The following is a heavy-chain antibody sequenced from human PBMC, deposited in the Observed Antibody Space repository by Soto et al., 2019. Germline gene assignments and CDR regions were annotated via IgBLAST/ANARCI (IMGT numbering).Heavy chain of an antibody. CDR1: GFIFSTSW. CDR3: VRDHDLYVRHFRN. V-gene: IGHV3-7*01. Sequence: EVQLVESGGCLVQPGGSLRLSCAASGFIFSTSWMTWVRQAPGKGLEWVANIKDDGSEIYYVASVRGRFTISRDNARSTLYLQMNNLRAEDTAHYYCVRDHDLYVRHFRNWGQGTLVTVSS. CDR2: IKDDGSEI. D-gene: IGHD1-1*01. J-gene: IGHJ1*01.